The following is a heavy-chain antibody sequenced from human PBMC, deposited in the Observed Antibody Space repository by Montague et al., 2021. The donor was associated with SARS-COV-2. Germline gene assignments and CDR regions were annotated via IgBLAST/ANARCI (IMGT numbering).Heavy chain of an antibody. V-gene: IGHV3-23*01. CDR3: AKVGSSWYHGYYYGMDV. CDR2: ISGSGGST. J-gene: IGHJ6*02. Sequence: SLRLSCAASGFTFSSYAMSWVRQAPGKGLEWVSAISGSGGSTYYXDSXKGRFTISRDNSKNTLYLQMNSLRAEATAVYYCAKVGSSWYHGYYYGMDVWGQGTTVTVSS. CDR1: GFTFSSYA. D-gene: IGHD6-13*01.